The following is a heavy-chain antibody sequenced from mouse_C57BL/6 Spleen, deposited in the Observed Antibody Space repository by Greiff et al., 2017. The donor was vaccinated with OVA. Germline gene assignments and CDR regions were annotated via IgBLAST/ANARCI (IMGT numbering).Heavy chain of an antibody. D-gene: IGHD2-2*01. V-gene: IGHV1-19*01. J-gene: IGHJ1*03. Sequence: EVQLQQSGPVLVKPGASVKMSCKASGYTFTDYYMNWVKQSHGKSLEWIGVINPYNGGTSYNQKFKGKATLTVDKSSSTAYMELNSLTSEDSAVYYCARRDGYVWYFDVWGTGTTVTVSS. CDR3: ARRDGYVWYFDV. CDR1: GYTFTDYY. CDR2: INPYNGGT.